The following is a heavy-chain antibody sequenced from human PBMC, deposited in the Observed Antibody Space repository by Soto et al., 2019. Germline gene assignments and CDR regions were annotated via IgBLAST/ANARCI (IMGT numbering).Heavy chain of an antibody. D-gene: IGHD4-17*01. J-gene: IGHJ6*03. CDR2: IWYDGSNK. CDR3: AREILRSYYYYMDV. CDR1: GFTFSSYG. V-gene: IGHV3-33*01. Sequence: PGGSLRLSCAASGFTFSSYGMHWVRQAPGKGLEWVAVIWYDGSNKYYADSVKGRFTISRDNSKNTLYLQMNSLRAEDTAVYYCAREILRSYYYYMDVWGKGTTVTVSS.